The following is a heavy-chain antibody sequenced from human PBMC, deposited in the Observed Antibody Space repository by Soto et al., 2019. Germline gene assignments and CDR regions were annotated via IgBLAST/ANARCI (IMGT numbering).Heavy chain of an antibody. CDR3: EKAGYPGKSDY. Sequence: GGSLRLSCAAFGFTFSNYSMSWFRQAPGKGLEWVSSISVGGVGTNYADSVKGRFNISRDNAKTTLYLQMNSLRAEDTALYYCEKAGYPGKSDYWGQGTLVTVSS. D-gene: IGHD2-15*01. CDR1: GFTFSNYS. J-gene: IGHJ4*02. CDR2: ISVGGVGT. V-gene: IGHV3-23*01.